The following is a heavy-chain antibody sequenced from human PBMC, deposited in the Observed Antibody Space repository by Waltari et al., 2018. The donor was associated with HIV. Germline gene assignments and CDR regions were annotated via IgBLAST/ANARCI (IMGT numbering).Heavy chain of an antibody. Sequence: EVQLVQSGAEVKKRGESLKISCKGSGYSFTSYWIGWVRQMPGQGLEWMGIIYPGDSDTRYSPSFQGQVTISADKSISTAYLQWSSLKASDTAMYYCATGTYYYDSSGHTGAFEIWGQGTMVTVSS. CDR1: GYSFTSYW. CDR2: IYPGDSDT. V-gene: IGHV5-51*01. CDR3: ATGTYYYDSSGHTGAFEI. D-gene: IGHD3-22*01. J-gene: IGHJ3*02.